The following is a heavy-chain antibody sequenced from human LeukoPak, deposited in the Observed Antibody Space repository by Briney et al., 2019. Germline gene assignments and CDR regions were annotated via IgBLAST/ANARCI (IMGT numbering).Heavy chain of an antibody. CDR1: GGSISSSSYY. V-gene: IGHV4-39*07. CDR2: IYYSGST. CDR3: ARGHVAYYYDSSGYSLWKAVAVASNYYYYYYMDV. D-gene: IGHD3-22*01. Sequence: SETLSLTCTVSGGSISSSSYYWGWIRQPPGKGLEWIGSIYYSGSTYYNPSLKSRVTISVGTSKNQFSLKLSSVTAADTAVYYCARGHVAYYYDSSGYSLWKAVAVASNYYYYYYMDVWAKGPRSPSP. J-gene: IGHJ6*03.